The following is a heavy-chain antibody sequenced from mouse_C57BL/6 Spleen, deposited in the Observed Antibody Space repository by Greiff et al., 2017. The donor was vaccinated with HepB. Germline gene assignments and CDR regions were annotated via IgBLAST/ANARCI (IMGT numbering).Heavy chain of an antibody. CDR2: IYPGSGNT. CDR1: GYTFTDYY. D-gene: IGHD2-4*01. CDR3: AREDYENAMDY. V-gene: IGHV1-76*01. Sequence: QVQLKQSGAELVRPGASVKLSCKASGYTFTDYYINWVKQRPGQGLEWIARIYPGSGNTYYNEKFKGKATLTAEKSSSTAYMQLSSLTSEDSAVYFCAREDYENAMDYWGQGTSVTVSS. J-gene: IGHJ4*01.